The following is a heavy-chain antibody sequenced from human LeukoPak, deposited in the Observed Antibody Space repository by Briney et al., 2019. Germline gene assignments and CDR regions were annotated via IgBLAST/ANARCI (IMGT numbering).Heavy chain of an antibody. V-gene: IGHV4-61*05. CDR3: ARAPESVTIDY. CDR2: IYTSGST. D-gene: IGHD4-17*01. J-gene: IGHJ4*02. CDR1: GSSISSSSYY. Sequence: SETLSLTCTVSGSSISSSSYYWGWIRQPPGKGLEWIGRIYTSGSTNYNPSLKSRVTLSVDTSKNQFSLKLKSVTAADTAVYYCARAPESVTIDYWGQGTLVTVSS.